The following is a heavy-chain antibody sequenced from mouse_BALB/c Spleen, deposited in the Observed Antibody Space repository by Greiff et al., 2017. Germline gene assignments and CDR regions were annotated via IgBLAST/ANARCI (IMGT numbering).Heavy chain of an antibody. Sequence: LQQPGSELVRPVASVKLSCKASGYTFTSYWMHWVKQRPGQGLEWIGNIYPGCGSTNYDEKFKSKATLAVDTASSTAYMQLSSLKSGDSAVYYCARSGYDRGYFGDWGQGTTLTVSS. V-gene: IGHV1S22*01. D-gene: IGHD2-14*01. J-gene: IGHJ2*01. CDR1: GYTFTSYW. CDR3: ARSGYDRGYFGD. CDR2: IYPGCGST.